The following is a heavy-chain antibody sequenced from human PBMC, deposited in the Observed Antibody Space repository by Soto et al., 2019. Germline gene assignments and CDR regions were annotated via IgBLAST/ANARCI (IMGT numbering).Heavy chain of an antibody. CDR2: INAGNGNT. CDR3: TSSSIGPRTGITISPYGMDV. D-gene: IGHD3-9*01. Sequence: ASVKVSCKASGYTFTSYAMHWVRQAPGQRLEWMGWINAGNGNTKYSQKFQGRVTITRDTSASTAYMELSSLRPEDTAVYYCTSSSIGPRTGITISPYGMDVWGQGTTVTVSS. J-gene: IGHJ6*02. CDR1: GYTFTSYA. V-gene: IGHV1-3*01.